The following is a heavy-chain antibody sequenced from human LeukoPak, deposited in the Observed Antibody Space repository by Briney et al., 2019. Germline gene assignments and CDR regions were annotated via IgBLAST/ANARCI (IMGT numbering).Heavy chain of an antibody. D-gene: IGHD2-8*01. V-gene: IGHV4-59*01. CDR2: IYYSGST. J-gene: IGHJ5*02. CDR1: GGSISNYY. CDR3: AREGYCTNGVCPNWFDP. Sequence: SETLSLTCTVSGGSISNYYWSWIRQPPGKGLEWIGYIYYSGSTNYNPSLRSRVTISVDTSKNQFSLKLTSVTAADTAVYFCAREGYCTNGVCPNWFDPWGRGTLVTVSS.